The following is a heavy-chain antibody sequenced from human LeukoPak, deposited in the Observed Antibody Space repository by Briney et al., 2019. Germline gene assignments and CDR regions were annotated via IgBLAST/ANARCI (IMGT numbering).Heavy chain of an antibody. Sequence: SETLSLTCTVSGGSISSSSYYWGWIRQPPGKGLEWIGSIYYSGSTYYNPSLKSRVTISVDTSKNQFSLNLSSVTAADTAVYYCASSYCSGGSCYGTFDIWGQGTMVTVSS. D-gene: IGHD2-15*01. CDR2: IYYSGST. CDR3: ASSYCSGGSCYGTFDI. J-gene: IGHJ3*02. CDR1: GGSISSSSYY. V-gene: IGHV4-39*01.